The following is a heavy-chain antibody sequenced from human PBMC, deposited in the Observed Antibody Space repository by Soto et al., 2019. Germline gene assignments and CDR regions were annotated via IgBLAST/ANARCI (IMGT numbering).Heavy chain of an antibody. J-gene: IGHJ3*02. V-gene: IGHV3-30*18. CDR1: GFTFSSYG. CDR2: ISYDGSNK. CDR3: AKVASYYYDSSGYTDAFDI. D-gene: IGHD3-22*01. Sequence: PGGSLRLSCAASGFTFSSYGMHWVRQAPGKGLEWVAVISYDGSNKYYADSVKGRFTISRDNSKNTLYLQMNSLRAEDTAVYYCAKVASYYYDSSGYTDAFDIWGQGTMVTVSS.